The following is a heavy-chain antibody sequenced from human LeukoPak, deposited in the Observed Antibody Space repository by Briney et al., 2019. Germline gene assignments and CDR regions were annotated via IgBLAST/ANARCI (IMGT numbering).Heavy chain of an antibody. CDR1: GFTFSNAW. J-gene: IGHJ4*02. V-gene: IGHV3-15*01. CDR2: IKSKTDGWTT. Sequence: GGSLRLSCAASGFTFSNAWMSWVRQAPGKGLEWVGRIKSKTDGWTTDYAAPVKGRFTISRDDSKNTLYLQMNSLKTEDTAVYYCTTVTSQWLVYYFDYWGQGTLVTVSS. CDR3: TTVTSQWLVYYFDY. D-gene: IGHD6-19*01.